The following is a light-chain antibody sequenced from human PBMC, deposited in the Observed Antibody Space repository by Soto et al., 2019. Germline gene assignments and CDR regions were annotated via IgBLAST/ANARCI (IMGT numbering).Light chain of an antibody. Sequence: QSVLTQPPSVSAAPGQTVTISCSGSSSNIGNYYVCWYQHLPGTAPKFLIYENDKRPPGIPDRFSGSKSGTSATLDITGLQTGDEADYYCAAWDGNLRAVVFGGGTKLTVL. J-gene: IGLJ2*01. CDR2: END. CDR1: SSNIGNYY. CDR3: AAWDGNLRAVV. V-gene: IGLV1-51*02.